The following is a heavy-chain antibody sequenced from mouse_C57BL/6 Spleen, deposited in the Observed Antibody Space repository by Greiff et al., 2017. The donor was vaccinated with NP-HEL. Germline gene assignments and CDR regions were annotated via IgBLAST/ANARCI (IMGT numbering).Heavy chain of an antibody. CDR3: AETAQATAY. J-gene: IGHJ3*01. CDR1: GYSITSGYY. CDR2: ISYDGSN. D-gene: IGHD3-2*02. V-gene: IGHV3-6*01. Sequence: EVQLQQSGPGLVKPSQSLSLTCSVTGYSITSGYYWNWIRQFPGNKLEWMGYISYDGSNNYNPSLKNRISITRDTSKNQFFLKLNSVTTEDTATYYCAETAQATAYWGLGTLVTVSA.